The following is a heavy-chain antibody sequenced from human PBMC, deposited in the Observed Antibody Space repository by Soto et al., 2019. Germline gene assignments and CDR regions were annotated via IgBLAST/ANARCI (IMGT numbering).Heavy chain of an antibody. J-gene: IGHJ6*03. CDR3: ARGCSSTSCYYYYYMDV. D-gene: IGHD2-2*01. CDR1: GFTFSSYS. Sequence: GGSLRLSCAASGFTFSSYSMNWVRQAPGKGLEWVSYISSSSSTIYYADSVKGRFTISRDNTKNSLYLQMNSLRAEDTAVYYCARGCSSTSCYYYYYMDVWGKGTTVTVSS. CDR2: ISSSSSTI. V-gene: IGHV3-48*01.